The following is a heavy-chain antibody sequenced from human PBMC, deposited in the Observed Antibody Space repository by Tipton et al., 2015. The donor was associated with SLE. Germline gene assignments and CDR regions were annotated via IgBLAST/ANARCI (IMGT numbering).Heavy chain of an antibody. CDR1: GFTFSTYP. J-gene: IGHJ4*02. Sequence: LRLSCAASGFTFSTYPMHWVRQAPGKGLEWVAVISYDGNNNYYADSVKGRFTTSRDNSKNTLYLQMNSLRAEDTAVYYCAKVDRTNMVTSFDYWGQGTLVTVSS. CDR2: ISYDGNNN. CDR3: AKVDRTNMVTSFDY. V-gene: IGHV3-30*04. D-gene: IGHD5-18*01.